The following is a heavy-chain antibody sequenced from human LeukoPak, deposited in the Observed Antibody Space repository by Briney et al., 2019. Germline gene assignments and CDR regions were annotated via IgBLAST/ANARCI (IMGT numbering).Heavy chain of an antibody. CDR1: GFTFSNT. D-gene: IGHD6-6*01. CDR2: ISSGGTYI. J-gene: IGHJ6*02. Sequence: GGSLRLSCATSGFTFSNTMNWVRQAPGKGLEWVSCISSGGTYIYNADSVKGRFTISRDNAKNSLYLQMNNLRAEDTAVYYCAREEDSSTIRSSHGMDVWGQGTTVTVSS. CDR3: AREEDSSTIRSSHGMDV. V-gene: IGHV3-21*01.